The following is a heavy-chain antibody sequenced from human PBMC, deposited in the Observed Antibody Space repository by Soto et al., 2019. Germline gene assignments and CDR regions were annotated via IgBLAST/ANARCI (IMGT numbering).Heavy chain of an antibody. CDR1: GGSISNYY. Sequence: SETLSLTCTFSGGSISNYYSSWIRQHPGKDLEWIGHIYYSGSPYYHPSLKRRVTISVDTSKHQCSLKLRSVTAADTSVYYCGRHVNGFDPWGQGTVVNVS. J-gene: IGHJ5*02. CDR2: IYYSGSP. V-gene: IGHV4-59*08. CDR3: GRHVNGFDP.